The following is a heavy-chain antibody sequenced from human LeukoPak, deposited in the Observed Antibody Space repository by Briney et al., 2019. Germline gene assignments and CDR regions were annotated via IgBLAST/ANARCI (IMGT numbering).Heavy chain of an antibody. D-gene: IGHD5-24*01. Sequence: SETLSLTCTVSGGSISSYYWSWIRQPPGKGLEWIGYIYYSGSTNYNPSLKSRVAISVDTSKNQLSLQLSSVTAADTAVYFCARGRRDGYNLRNFDYWGQGTLVTVTS. CDR3: ARGRRDGYNLRNFDY. CDR1: GGSISSYY. CDR2: IYYSGST. J-gene: IGHJ4*02. V-gene: IGHV4-59*12.